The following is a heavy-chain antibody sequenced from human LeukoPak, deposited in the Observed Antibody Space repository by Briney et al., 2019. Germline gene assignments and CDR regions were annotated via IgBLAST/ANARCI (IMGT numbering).Heavy chain of an antibody. V-gene: IGHV3-11*04. CDR1: GFTFSDYY. CDR3: AREVSPRYCSSTSCYPYYYYMDV. Sequence: GGSLRLSCAASGFTFSDYYMSWIRQAPGKGLEWVSYISSSGSTIYYADSVKGRFTISRDNAKNSLYLQMSSLRAEDTAVYYCAREVSPRYCSSTSCYPYYYYMDVWGKGTTVTVSS. J-gene: IGHJ6*03. CDR2: ISSSGSTI. D-gene: IGHD2-2*01.